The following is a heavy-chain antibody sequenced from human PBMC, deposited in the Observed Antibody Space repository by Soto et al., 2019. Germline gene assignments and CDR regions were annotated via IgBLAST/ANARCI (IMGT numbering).Heavy chain of an antibody. CDR2: INAGNGNT. CDR1: GYTFTSYA. Sequence: ASVKVSCKASGYTFTSYAMHWVRQAPGQRLEWMGWINAGNGNTKYSQKFQGRVTITRDTSASTAYMELSSLRSEDTAVYYCARDLDSGSPKRYNWFDPWGQGTLVTVSS. V-gene: IGHV1-3*01. J-gene: IGHJ5*02. CDR3: ARDLDSGSPKRYNWFDP. D-gene: IGHD1-26*01.